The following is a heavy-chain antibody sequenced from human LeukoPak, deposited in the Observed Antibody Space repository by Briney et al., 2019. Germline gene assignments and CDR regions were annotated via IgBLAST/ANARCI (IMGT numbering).Heavy chain of an antibody. CDR3: ATDLRTVTTFGYYYLGMDD. CDR1: GFTFSDAW. D-gene: IGHD4-17*01. Sequence: GGSLRLSCAASGFTFSDAWMNWVRQAPGEGLEWVGRIKSKSDGATRDYGTPVKGRFTISRDDSKNTLYLQMNSLKNEDTGVYYCATDLRTVTTFGYYYLGMDDWGQGTTVTVSS. J-gene: IGHJ6*02. CDR2: IKSKSDGATR. V-gene: IGHV3-15*07.